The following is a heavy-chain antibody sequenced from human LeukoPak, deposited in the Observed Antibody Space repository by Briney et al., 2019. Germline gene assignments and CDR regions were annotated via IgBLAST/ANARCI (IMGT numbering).Heavy chain of an antibody. CDR2: IKRDGSEK. J-gene: IGHJ4*02. V-gene: IGHV3-7*01. CDR3: ARGRATGRSGGDY. CDR1: GFTFNSYW. D-gene: IGHD3-9*01. Sequence: GGSLRLSCAASGFTFNSYWMNWVRQAPGKGLEWVANIKRDGSEKYYVDSVKGRFTISRDNAKNSLDLQMNSLRVEDTAVYYCARGRATGRSGGDYWGQGTLVTVSS.